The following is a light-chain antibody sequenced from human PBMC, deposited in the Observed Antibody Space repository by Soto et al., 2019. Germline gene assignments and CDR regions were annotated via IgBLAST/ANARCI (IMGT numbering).Light chain of an antibody. CDR1: QIINIW. V-gene: IGKV1-5*03. CDR2: KAS. J-gene: IGKJ2*01. CDR3: QQYNDYPYT. Sequence: DIQMTQSPSTLSASVGDSVTITCRASQIINIWLAWYQQKPGKAPKLLIYKASSLESGVPSRFSGSGSGTEFTLTISSLQPDDFATYYCQQYNDYPYTFGQGMKPAIK.